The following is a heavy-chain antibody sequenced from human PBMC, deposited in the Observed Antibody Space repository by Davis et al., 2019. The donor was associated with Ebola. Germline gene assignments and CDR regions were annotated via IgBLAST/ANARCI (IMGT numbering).Heavy chain of an antibody. Sequence: GESLKISCAASGFTFSDYWMSWVRQAPGKGLEWVGNIKKDGSETYYVDSVKGRFTISRDNAKNSLHLQMNSLRVEDTAVYYCAKEGDYYGSGSYGDYWGQGTLVTVSS. CDR3: AKEGDYYGSGSYGDY. CDR2: IKKDGSET. J-gene: IGHJ4*02. D-gene: IGHD3-10*01. V-gene: IGHV3-7*01. CDR1: GFTFSDYW.